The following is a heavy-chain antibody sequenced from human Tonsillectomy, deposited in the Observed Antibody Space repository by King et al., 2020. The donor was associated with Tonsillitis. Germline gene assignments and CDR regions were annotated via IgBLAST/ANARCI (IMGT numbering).Heavy chain of an antibody. Sequence: QLVQSGAEVKKPGASVKFSCKAFGYTFTSYYMHWVRQAPGQGLEWMGIINPSGGSPSYAQKFQGRVTMTRDTSTSTVYMELSSLRSEDTAVFYCARGNRIAATGSGYAFDIWGQGTMVTVSS. CDR2: INPSGGSP. CDR3: ARGNRIAATGSGYAFDI. CDR1: GYTFTSYY. D-gene: IGHD6-13*01. V-gene: IGHV1-46*01. J-gene: IGHJ3*02.